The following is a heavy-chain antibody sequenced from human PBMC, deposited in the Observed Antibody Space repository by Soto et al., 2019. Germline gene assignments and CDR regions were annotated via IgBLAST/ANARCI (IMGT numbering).Heavy chain of an antibody. CDR3: ARKGIAVAGPGDHHGMDV. CDR2: IYPGDSDT. Sequence: GESLKISCKGSGYSFTRYWIGWVRQMPGKGLEWMGIIYPGDSDTRCSPPFQGQVTISADKSISTAYLQWSSLKASDTAMYYCARKGIAVAGPGDHHGMDVWGQGTTVTVSS. D-gene: IGHD6-19*01. V-gene: IGHV5-51*01. CDR1: GYSFTRYW. J-gene: IGHJ6*01.